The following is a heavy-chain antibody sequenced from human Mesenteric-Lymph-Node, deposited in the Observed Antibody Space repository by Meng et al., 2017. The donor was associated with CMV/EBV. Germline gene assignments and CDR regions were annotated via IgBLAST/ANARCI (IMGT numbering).Heavy chain of an antibody. D-gene: IGHD6-13*01. Sequence: TVSSSSYYWGWIRQPPGKGLEWIGRIYYSGSTCYSPSLKRRVTISVDTSKNQFSLKLSSVTAADTAVYYCASLLTKGIAAAGEEHPWGQGTLVTVSS. V-gene: IGHV4-39*01. CDR1: TVSSSSYY. CDR2: IYYSGST. J-gene: IGHJ5*02. CDR3: ASLLTKGIAAAGEEHP.